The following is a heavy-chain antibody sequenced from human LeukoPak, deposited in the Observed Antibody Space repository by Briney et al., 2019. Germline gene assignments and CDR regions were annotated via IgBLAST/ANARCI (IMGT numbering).Heavy chain of an antibody. CDR1: GGSISSYY. CDR2: IFYSGST. CDR3: AKSNGYGLVDI. V-gene: IGHV4-39*07. D-gene: IGHD3-10*01. Sequence: PSETLSLTCTVSGGSISSYYWGWVRQPPGKGLEWIGNIFYSGSTYYSPSLKSRVTISLDTSRNQFSLKLNSVTAADTAVYYCAKSNGYGLVDIWGQGTMVTVSS. J-gene: IGHJ3*02.